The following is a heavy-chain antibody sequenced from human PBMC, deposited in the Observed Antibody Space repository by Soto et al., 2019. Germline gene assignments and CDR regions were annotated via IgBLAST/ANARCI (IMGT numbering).Heavy chain of an antibody. CDR1: GGTFSSYT. J-gene: IGHJ6*02. Sequence: QVQLVQSGAEVKKPGSSVKVSCEASGGTFSSYTISWVRQAPGQGLEWMGRIIPILGIANYAQKFQGRVTITADKSTSTAYMELSSLRSEDTAVYYCASLMSSGYYYGMDVWGQGTTVTVSS. CDR3: ASLMSSGYYYGMDV. CDR2: IIPILGIA. V-gene: IGHV1-69*02. D-gene: IGHD3-10*01.